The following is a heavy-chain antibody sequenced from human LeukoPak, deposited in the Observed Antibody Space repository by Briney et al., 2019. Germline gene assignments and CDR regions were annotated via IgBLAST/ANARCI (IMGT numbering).Heavy chain of an antibody. CDR1: GFTFSSYA. V-gene: IGHV3-23*01. CDR3: AKDTYTYASSPFDY. Sequence: PGGSLRLSCAASGFTFSSYAMTWVRQAPGKGLEWVSSISGSGVNTYYTDSVKGRFTISRDNSENTLYLQMNSLRAEDTALYYCAKDTYTYASSPFDYWGQGTLVTVSS. D-gene: IGHD5-18*01. CDR2: ISGSGVNT. J-gene: IGHJ4*02.